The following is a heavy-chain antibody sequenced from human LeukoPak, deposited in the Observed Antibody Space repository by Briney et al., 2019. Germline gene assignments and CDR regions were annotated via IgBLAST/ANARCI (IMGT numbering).Heavy chain of an antibody. D-gene: IGHD2-2*01. CDR2: IKEDGSEK. J-gene: IGHJ4*02. Sequence: PGGSLRLSCAASGFTFSRYWMNWVRQAPGKGPEWVASIKEDGSEKSYVDSVKGRFTISRDNAKNSPYLQMNSLRAEDTAIYYCVSCGTTTCIIRFDHWGQGTLVTVSS. CDR3: VSCGTTTCIIRFDH. CDR1: GFTFSRYW. V-gene: IGHV3-7*01.